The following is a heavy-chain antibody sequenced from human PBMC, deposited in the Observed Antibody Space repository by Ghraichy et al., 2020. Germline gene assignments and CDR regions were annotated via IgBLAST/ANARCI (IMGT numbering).Heavy chain of an antibody. J-gene: IGHJ4*02. D-gene: IGHD3-3*01. CDR2: ISSSSSTI. Sequence: LSLTCAASGFTFSSYSMNWVRQAPGKWLEWVSYISSSSSTIYYADSVKGRFTISRDNAKNSLYLQMNSLRDEDTAVYYCASTRGGAIFGVVSYYFDYWGQGTLVTVSS. CDR1: GFTFSSYS. V-gene: IGHV3-48*02. CDR3: ASTRGGAIFGVVSYYFDY.